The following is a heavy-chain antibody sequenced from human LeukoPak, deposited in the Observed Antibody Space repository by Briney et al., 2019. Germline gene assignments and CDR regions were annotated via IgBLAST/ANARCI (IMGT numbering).Heavy chain of an antibody. V-gene: IGHV4-59*01. Sequence: SETLSLTCTVSGGSISIYYWSWIRQPPGKGLEWIGYIYNSGSTYYNPSLKSRVTISVDTSKNQFSLKLSSVTAADTAVYYCALYGDYYDSSGYYPSWGQGTLVTVSS. CDR3: ALYGDYYDSSGYYPS. CDR2: IYNSGST. J-gene: IGHJ5*02. D-gene: IGHD3-22*01. CDR1: GGSISIYY.